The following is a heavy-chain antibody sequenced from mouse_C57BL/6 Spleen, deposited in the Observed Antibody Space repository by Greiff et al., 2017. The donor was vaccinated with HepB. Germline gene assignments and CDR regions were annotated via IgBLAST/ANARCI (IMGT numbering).Heavy chain of an antibody. V-gene: IGHV5-17*01. D-gene: IGHD1-1*01. Sequence: EVKLVESGGGLVKPGWSLKLSCAASGFTFSDYGMHWVRQAPEKGLEWVAYISSGSSTISYADTVKGRFSISRDNAKDTLFLQMTSLRSEDTAMYYCARAVDAMDYWGQGTSVTVSS. J-gene: IGHJ4*01. CDR1: GFTFSDYG. CDR3: ARAVDAMDY. CDR2: ISSGSSTI.